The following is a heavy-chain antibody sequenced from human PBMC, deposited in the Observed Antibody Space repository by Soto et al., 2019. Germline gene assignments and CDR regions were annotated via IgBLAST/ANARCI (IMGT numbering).Heavy chain of an antibody. CDR1: GGTFSSYT. CDR2: IIPILGIA. D-gene: IGHD3-22*01. J-gene: IGHJ4*02. V-gene: IGHV1-69*02. CDR3: ASRYDSSDY. Sequence: QVQLVQSVAEVKKPGSSVKVSCKASGGTFSSYTISWVRQAPGQGLEWMGRIIPILGIANNAQNFQGRVTITADKSTSTAYMELSSLRSEDTAVYYCASRYDSSDYWGQGTLVTVSS.